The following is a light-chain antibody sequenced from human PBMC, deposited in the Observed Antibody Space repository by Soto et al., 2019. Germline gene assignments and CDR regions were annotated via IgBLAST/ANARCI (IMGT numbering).Light chain of an antibody. Sequence: QSVLTQPASVSGSPGQSITISCAGTRDDIGAYDYVSWYQQHPGNAPKLLVYEVTNRPSGVSDRFSGSKSGNAASLTISGLQAEDEADYYCNSYTSSSTYVFGTGTKLTVL. CDR3: NSYTSSSTYV. CDR2: EVT. J-gene: IGLJ1*01. V-gene: IGLV2-14*01. CDR1: RDDIGAYDY.